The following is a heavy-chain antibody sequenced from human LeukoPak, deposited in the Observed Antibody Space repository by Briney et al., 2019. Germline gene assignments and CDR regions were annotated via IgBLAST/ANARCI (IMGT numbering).Heavy chain of an antibody. CDR3: VRDLYSSSCYELDY. CDR1: GFPFSNYA. V-gene: IGHV3-33*01. J-gene: IGHJ4*02. Sequence: PGGSLRLSCAASGFPFSNYAMHWVRQAPGKGLEWVAVIWYDGSKKYYADSVKGRFTISRDNSKNTLYLQMNSLRVEDTAVYYCVRDLYSSSCYELDYWGQGTLVTVSP. CDR2: IWYDGSKK. D-gene: IGHD6-13*01.